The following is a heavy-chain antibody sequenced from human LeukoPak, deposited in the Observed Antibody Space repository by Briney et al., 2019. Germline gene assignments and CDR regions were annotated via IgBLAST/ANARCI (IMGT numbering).Heavy chain of an antibody. V-gene: IGHV3-23*01. CDR1: GFTFSSYA. Sequence: GGSLRLSCAASGFTFSSYAMSWVRQAPGKGLEWVSAISGSGGSTYYADSVKGRFTISRDNSKNTLYLQMNSLRAEDAAVYYCAKGVGATGGHYFDYWGQGTLVTVSS. J-gene: IGHJ4*02. CDR3: AKGVGATGGHYFDY. CDR2: ISGSGGST. D-gene: IGHD1-26*01.